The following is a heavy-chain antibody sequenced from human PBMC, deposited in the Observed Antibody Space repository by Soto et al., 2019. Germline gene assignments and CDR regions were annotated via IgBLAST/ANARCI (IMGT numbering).Heavy chain of an antibody. Sequence: QVQLVQSGAEVTKPGSSVKVSCQASGGTFSSYAISWVRQAPGQGLEWMGGIIPIFGTANYAQKFQGRVTITADESTSTADMELSSLRSEDTAVYYCAFWGYPYYYYGMDVWGQGTTVTVSS. CDR1: GGTFSSYA. CDR2: IIPIFGTA. CDR3: AFWGYPYYYYGMDV. D-gene: IGHD7-27*01. J-gene: IGHJ6*02. V-gene: IGHV1-69*01.